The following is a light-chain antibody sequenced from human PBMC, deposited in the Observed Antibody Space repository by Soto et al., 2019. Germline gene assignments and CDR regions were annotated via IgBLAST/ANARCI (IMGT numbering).Light chain of an antibody. V-gene: IGKV2-28*01. CDR3: MQALQTLWYT. Sequence: DIVMTQSPLSLPVTPGEPASISCRSSQSLLHSNGYNYLDWYLQKPGQSPQLLIYLGSNRDSGVPGRFSGSGSGTDFTLKISRVEAEDVGVYYCMQALQTLWYTFGQGTKLEIK. CDR2: LGS. J-gene: IGKJ2*01. CDR1: QSLLHSNGYNY.